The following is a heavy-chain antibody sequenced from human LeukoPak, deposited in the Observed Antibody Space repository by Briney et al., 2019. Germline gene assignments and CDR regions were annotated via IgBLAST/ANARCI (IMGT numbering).Heavy chain of an antibody. V-gene: IGHV1-3*01. Sequence: ASVKVSCKASGYTFTSYALHWVRQAPGQRPEWMGWINAGKGNTKYSQKFQGRVTITADESTSTAYMELSSLRSEDTAVYYCARNFYYYDSSGYPDYFDYWGQGTLVTVSS. CDR2: INAGKGNT. D-gene: IGHD3-22*01. CDR3: ARNFYYYDSSGYPDYFDY. J-gene: IGHJ4*02. CDR1: GYTFTSYA.